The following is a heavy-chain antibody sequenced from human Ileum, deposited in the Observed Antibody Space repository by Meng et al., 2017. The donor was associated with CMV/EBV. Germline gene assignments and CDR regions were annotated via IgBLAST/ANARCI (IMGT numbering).Heavy chain of an antibody. J-gene: IGHJ4*02. V-gene: IGHV1-2*02. D-gene: IGHD1-1*01. CDR1: GYTFTANH. CDR2: IYPLNGDT. CDR3: VRENWYYDF. Sequence: QVLLVQSGTEVKKPGASVKVSCKTSGYTFTANHLHWVRQAPGQGLEWMGWIYPLNGDTYFAQKFQDRVTMTRDTSITTAYMELSSLTSDDTAIYYCVRENWYYDFWGQGTRVTVSS.